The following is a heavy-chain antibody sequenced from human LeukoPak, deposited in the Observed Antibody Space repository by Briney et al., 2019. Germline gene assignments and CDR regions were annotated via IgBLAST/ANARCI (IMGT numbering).Heavy chain of an antibody. V-gene: IGHV3-72*01. J-gene: IGHJ5*02. CDR1: GFTFSSYA. D-gene: IGHD1-26*01. CDR2: IRMKANSYTT. Sequence: QPGGSLRLSCAASGFTFSSYAMSWVRQAPGKGLEWVGRIRMKANSYTTQYAASVKGRFTISRDDSKNSLYLQLNSLKTEDTAVYYCARVLTVGDWFDPWGQGTLVTVSS. CDR3: ARVLTVGDWFDP.